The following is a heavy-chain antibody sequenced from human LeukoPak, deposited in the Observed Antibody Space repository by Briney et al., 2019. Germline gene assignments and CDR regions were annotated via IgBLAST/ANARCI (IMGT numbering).Heavy chain of an antibody. CDR2: IRYDGSNK. Sequence: PGGSLRLSCAASGFTLSSYGMHWVRQAPGKGLEGVAFIRYDGSNKYYADSVKGRFTISRDNCKNTLYLQMNSLRAEDTAVYYCAKDREDIVFVPAAMGWFDPWGQGTLVNVSS. J-gene: IGHJ5*02. D-gene: IGHD2-2*01. CDR3: AKDREDIVFVPAAMGWFDP. CDR1: GFTLSSYG. V-gene: IGHV3-30*02.